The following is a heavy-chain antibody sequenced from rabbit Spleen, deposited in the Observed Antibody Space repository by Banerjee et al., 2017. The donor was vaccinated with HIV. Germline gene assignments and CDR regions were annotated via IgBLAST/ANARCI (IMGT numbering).Heavy chain of an antibody. CDR2: IDPVFGIT. Sequence: QLKETGGGLVQPGGSLKLSCKASGFTLNSYYMNWVRQAPGKGLEWIGYIDPVFGITNYANSVKGRFTISRHNAQNTLYLQLNSLTAADTATYFCARDTSSSFSSYGMDLWGQGTLVTVS. D-gene: IGHD1-1*01. CDR1: GFTLNSYY. CDR3: ARDTSSSFSSYGMDL. V-gene: IGHV1S7*01. J-gene: IGHJ6*01.